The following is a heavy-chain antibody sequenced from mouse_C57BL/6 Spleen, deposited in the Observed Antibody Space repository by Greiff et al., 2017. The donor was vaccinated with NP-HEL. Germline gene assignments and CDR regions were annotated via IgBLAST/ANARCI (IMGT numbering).Heavy chain of an antibody. CDR1: GYTFTSYW. CDR2: INPSNGGT. D-gene: IGHD3-1*01. J-gene: IGHJ3*01. Sequence: QVHVKQPGTELVKPGASVKLSCKASGYTFTSYWMHWVKQRPGQGLEWIGNINPSNGGTNYNEKFKSKATLTVDKSSSTAYMQLSSLTSEDSAVDYCARGGLGYPWAWFAYWGQGTLVTVSA. CDR3: ARGGLGYPWAWFAY. V-gene: IGHV1-53*01.